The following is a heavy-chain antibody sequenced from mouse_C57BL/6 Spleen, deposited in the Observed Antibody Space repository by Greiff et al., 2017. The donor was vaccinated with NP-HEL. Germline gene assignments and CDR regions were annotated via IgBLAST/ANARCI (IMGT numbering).Heavy chain of an antibody. Sequence: VQLQQPGAELVMPGASVKLSCKASGYTFTSYWMHWVKQRPGQGLEWIGEIDPSDSYTNYNQKFKGKSTLTVDTSSSTAYMQLSSLTSEDSAVYYCARDGYHRYFDYWGQGTTLTVSS. CDR3: ARDGYHRYFDY. D-gene: IGHD2-3*01. CDR2: IDPSDSYT. V-gene: IGHV1-69*01. J-gene: IGHJ2*01. CDR1: GYTFTSYW.